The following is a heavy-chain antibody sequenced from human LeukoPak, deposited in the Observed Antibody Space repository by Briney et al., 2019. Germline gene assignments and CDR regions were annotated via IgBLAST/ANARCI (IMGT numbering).Heavy chain of an antibody. CDR3: ARESRCSSTSCYVDYYMDV. CDR2: INHSGST. Sequence: PSETLSLTCAVYGGPFSGYYWSWIRQPPGKGLEWIREINHSGSTNYNPSLKSRLTISVDTSKNLFSLKLSSVTAADTAVYYCARESRCSSTSCYVDYYMDVGGKGTTVTVSS. D-gene: IGHD2-2*01. V-gene: IGHV4-34*01. J-gene: IGHJ6*03. CDR1: GGPFSGYY.